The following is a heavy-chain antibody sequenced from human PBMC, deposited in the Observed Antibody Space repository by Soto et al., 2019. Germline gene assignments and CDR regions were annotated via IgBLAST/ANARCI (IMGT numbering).Heavy chain of an antibody. CDR3: VRGRRTCITDQCYSDFDY. D-gene: IGHD2-21*01. V-gene: IGHV1-3*01. CDR1: GYTFTDYA. Sequence: QVQLVQSGAEMKTPGASVMLSCKASGYTFTDYAIQWVRQAPGQRLEWLGWIISVSGKTDYSQKFQGRLSMTRDTSASTAYMALNSLRSEDTAVYFCVRGRRTCITDQCYSDFDYWGQGSLVTVSS. CDR2: IISVSGKT. J-gene: IGHJ4*02.